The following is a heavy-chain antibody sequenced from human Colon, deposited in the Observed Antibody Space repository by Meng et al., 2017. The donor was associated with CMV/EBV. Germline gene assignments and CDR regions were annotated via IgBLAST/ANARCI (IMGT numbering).Heavy chain of an antibody. CDR3: ARVRDWGGESARFDY. J-gene: IGHJ4*02. CDR2: IYYSGST. Sequence: GSLRLSCTVSGGSISSYYWSWIRQLPGKGLEWIGYIYYSGSTNYNPSLKSRVTISVDTSKNQFSLKLSSVTAADTAVYYCARVRDWGGESARFDYWGQGTLVTVSS. CDR1: GGSISSYY. V-gene: IGHV4-59*01. D-gene: IGHD3-16*01.